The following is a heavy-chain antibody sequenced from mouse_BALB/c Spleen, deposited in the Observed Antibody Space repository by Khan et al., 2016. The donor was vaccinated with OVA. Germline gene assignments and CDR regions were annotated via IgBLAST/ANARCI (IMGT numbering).Heavy chain of an antibody. D-gene: IGHD1-1*01. Sequence: QVQLQQSVPELVNPGASLKVSCKASGYTFTDYIIGWVKQSTRQGLEWIGDIFPGSGTPYYNEKFKDKATLTAAKSSNTAYMQLSSLTSEDSAVXICVRGGYSVFAYWGQGTLVTVSA. J-gene: IGHJ3*01. V-gene: IGHV1-77*01. CDR2: IFPGSGTP. CDR3: VRGGYSVFAY. CDR1: GYTFTDYI.